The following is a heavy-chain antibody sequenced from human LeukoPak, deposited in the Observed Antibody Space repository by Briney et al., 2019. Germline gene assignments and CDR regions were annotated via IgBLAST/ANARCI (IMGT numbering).Heavy chain of an antibody. D-gene: IGHD5-12*01. CDR1: GGSFSGYY. CDR3: AGVTVATGEY. V-gene: IGHV4-34*01. Sequence: SETLSLTCAVYGGSFSGYYWSWIRQPPGKGLEWIGEINHSGSTNYNPSLKSRVTISVDTSKNQFSLKLSSVTAADTAVYYCAGVTVATGEYWGQGPLVTVSS. J-gene: IGHJ4*02. CDR2: INHSGST.